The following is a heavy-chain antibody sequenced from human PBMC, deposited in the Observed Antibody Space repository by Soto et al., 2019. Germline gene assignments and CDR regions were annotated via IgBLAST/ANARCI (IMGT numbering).Heavy chain of an antibody. D-gene: IGHD3-16*01. CDR1: GGAVSSSSYY. V-gene: IGHV4-39*01. CDR2: IYYSGST. J-gene: IGHJ4*02. CDR3: ARLTSLRNYFDY. Sequence: SETLSLTCTVSGGAVSSSSYYWGWIRQPPGKGLEWIGSIYYSGSTYYNPSLKSRVTISVDTSKNHFSLKLSSVTAADTAVYYCARLTSLRNYFDYWGQGTLVTVS.